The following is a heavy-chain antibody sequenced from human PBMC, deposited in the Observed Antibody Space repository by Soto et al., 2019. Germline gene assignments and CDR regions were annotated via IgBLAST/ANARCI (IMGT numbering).Heavy chain of an antibody. D-gene: IGHD5-18*01. Sequence: GASVKVSCKASGGTFSSYAISWVRQAPGQGLEWMGGIIPIFGTANYAQKFQGRVTITADESTSTAYMELSSLRSEDTAVYYCARVLRGYSCGIFDYWGQGTLVTVSS. J-gene: IGHJ4*02. V-gene: IGHV1-69*13. CDR3: ARVLRGYSCGIFDY. CDR2: IIPIFGTA. CDR1: GGTFSSYA.